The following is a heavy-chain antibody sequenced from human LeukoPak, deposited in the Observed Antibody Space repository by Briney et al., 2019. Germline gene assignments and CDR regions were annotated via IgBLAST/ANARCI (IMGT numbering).Heavy chain of an antibody. Sequence: GGSLGLSCAASGFTFSSYGMHWVRQAPGKGLEWVAVISYDGSNKYYADSVKGRFTISRDNSKNTLYLQMNSLRAEDTAVYYCAKDQGRDGYSLDYWGQGTLVTVSS. CDR2: ISYDGSNK. V-gene: IGHV3-30*18. D-gene: IGHD5-24*01. CDR1: GFTFSSYG. CDR3: AKDQGRDGYSLDY. J-gene: IGHJ4*02.